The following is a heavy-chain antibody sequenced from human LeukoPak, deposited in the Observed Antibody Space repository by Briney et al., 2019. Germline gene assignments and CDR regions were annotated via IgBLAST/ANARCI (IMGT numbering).Heavy chain of an antibody. D-gene: IGHD1-26*01. CDR2: ISGSGGST. CDR3: AKGNVGATRIGYYYMDV. Sequence: PVGSLRLSCAASEFTFSTYAMSWVRAAPGRGPGWGSAISGSGGSTYYADSVKGRFTISRDNSKNTLYLQMNSLRAEDTAVYYCAKGNVGATRIGYYYMDVWGKGTTVTVSS. V-gene: IGHV3-23*01. J-gene: IGHJ6*03. CDR1: EFTFSTYA.